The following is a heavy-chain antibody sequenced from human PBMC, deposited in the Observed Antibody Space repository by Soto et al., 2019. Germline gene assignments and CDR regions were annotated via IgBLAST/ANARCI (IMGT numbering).Heavy chain of an antibody. CDR2: IYYSGST. CDR3: AKSMPYGAYYYYGMDV. V-gene: IGHV4-39*07. CDR1: GGSISSSSYY. D-gene: IGHD2-2*01. J-gene: IGHJ6*02. Sequence: SETLSLTCTVSGGSISSSSYYWGWIRQPPGKGLEWIGSIYYSGSTNYNPSLKSRVTISVDTSKNQFSLKLSSVTAADTAVYYCAKSMPYGAYYYYGMDVWGQGTTVTVSS.